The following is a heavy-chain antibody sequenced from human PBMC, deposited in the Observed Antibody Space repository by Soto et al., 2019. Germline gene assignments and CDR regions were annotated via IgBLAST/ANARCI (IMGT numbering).Heavy chain of an antibody. CDR3: ARDSRGYYYGSGSYYRSYYYYGMDV. D-gene: IGHD3-10*01. J-gene: IGHJ6*02. CDR1: GASISGFY. V-gene: IGHV4-4*07. CDR2: IYATGTT. Sequence: SLTCTVSGASISGFYWSWIRKSAGKGLEWIGRIYATGTTDYNPSLKSRVMMSVDTSKKQFSLKLSSVTAADTAVYYCARDSRGYYYGSGSYYRSYYYYGMDVWGQGTTVTVSS.